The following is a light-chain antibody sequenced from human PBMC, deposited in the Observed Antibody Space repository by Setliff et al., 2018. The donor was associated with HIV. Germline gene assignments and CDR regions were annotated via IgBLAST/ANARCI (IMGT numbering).Light chain of an antibody. Sequence: SVLTQPASVSGSPGQSITISCTGTSSDVGDYNYVSWYQQHPGKAPKLMIYDVSNRPSGVSNRFSGSKSGSTASLTISGLRAEDEADYYCSSYTSSTSLGVVFGGGTKVTVL. J-gene: IGLJ2*01. V-gene: IGLV2-14*03. CDR2: DVS. CDR3: SSYTSSTSLGVV. CDR1: SSDVGDYNY.